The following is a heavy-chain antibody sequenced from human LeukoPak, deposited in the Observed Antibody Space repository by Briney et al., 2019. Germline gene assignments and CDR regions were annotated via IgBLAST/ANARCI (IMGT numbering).Heavy chain of an antibody. CDR2: ISYSGWT. J-gene: IGHJ4*02. V-gene: IGHV4-59*11. Sequence: SETLSLTCTVSGDSISSHYWSWFRQPPGKGLEWLGYISYSGWTNYSPSLMSRLIILVDTSKNQFSLKLSSVTAADTAVYYCARGGVYNYGPIDYWGQRTLVTVSS. CDR3: ARGGVYNYGPIDY. CDR1: GDSISSHY. D-gene: IGHD5-18*01.